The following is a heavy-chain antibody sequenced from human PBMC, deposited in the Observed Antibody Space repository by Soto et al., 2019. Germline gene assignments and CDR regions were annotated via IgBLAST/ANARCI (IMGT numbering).Heavy chain of an antibody. Sequence: GASVKVSCKASGGTFSSYAISWVRQAPGQGLEWMGGIIPIFGTANYAQKFQGRVTITADESTSTAYMELSSLRSEDTAVYYCARDLLIVPAAFGAFDIWGQGTMVTVS. CDR1: GGTFSSYA. J-gene: IGHJ3*02. V-gene: IGHV1-69*13. CDR2: IIPIFGTA. D-gene: IGHD2-2*01. CDR3: ARDLLIVPAAFGAFDI.